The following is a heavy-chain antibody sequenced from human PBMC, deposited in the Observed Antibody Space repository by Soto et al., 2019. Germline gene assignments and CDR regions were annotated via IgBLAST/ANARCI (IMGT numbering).Heavy chain of an antibody. CDR1: GFTFSSYA. Sequence: GGSLRLSCAACGFTFSSYAMSWVRQAPGKGLEWVSAISGSGGSTYYADSVKGRFTISRDNSKNTLYLQMNSLRAEDTAVYYCAKDLRDSGWSDWFDPLGQGTLVPVSS. J-gene: IGHJ5*02. CDR3: AKDLRDSGWSDWFDP. D-gene: IGHD6-19*01. V-gene: IGHV3-23*01. CDR2: ISGSGGST.